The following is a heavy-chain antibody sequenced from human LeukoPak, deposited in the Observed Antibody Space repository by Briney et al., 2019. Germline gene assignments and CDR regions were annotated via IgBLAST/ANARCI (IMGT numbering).Heavy chain of an antibody. CDR2: ISGSGGST. D-gene: IGHD2-2*02. J-gene: IGHJ5*02. V-gene: IGHV3-23*01. CDR1: GFTFSSYA. Sequence: GGSLRLSCAASGFTFSSYAMSWVRQAPGKGLEWVSAISGSGGSTYYADSVKGLFTISRDNSKNTLYLQMNSLRAEDTAVYYCARGGYCSSTSCYISWFDPWGQGTLVTVSS. CDR3: ARGGYCSSTSCYISWFDP.